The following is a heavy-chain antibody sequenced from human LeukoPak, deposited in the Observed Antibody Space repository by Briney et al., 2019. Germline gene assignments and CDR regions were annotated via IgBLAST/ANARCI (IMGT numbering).Heavy chain of an antibody. CDR1: GGSFSGYY. CDR2: INHSGST. V-gene: IGHV4-34*01. CDR3: ARGPYLAVAGPFDY. Sequence: PSETLSLTCAVYGGSFSGYYWSWIRQPPGKGLEWIGEINHSGSTNYNPSLKSRVTISVDTSKNQFSLKLSSVTAGDTAVYYCARGPYLAVAGPFDYWGQGTLVTVSS. J-gene: IGHJ4*02. D-gene: IGHD6-19*01.